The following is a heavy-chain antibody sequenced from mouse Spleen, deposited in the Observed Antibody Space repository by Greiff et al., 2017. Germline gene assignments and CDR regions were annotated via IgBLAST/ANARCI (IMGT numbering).Heavy chain of an antibody. V-gene: IGHV5-12*02. CDR1: GFTFSDYY. CDR3: ARRGLGRGVYYFDY. CDR2: ISNGGGST. J-gene: IGHJ2*01. D-gene: IGHD4-1*01. Sequence: DVKLVESGGGLVQPGGSLKLSCATSGFTFSDYYMYWVRQTPEKRLEWVAYISNGGGSTYYPDTVKGRFTISRDNAKNTLYLQMSRLKSEDTAMYYCARRGLGRGVYYFDYWGQGTTLTVSS.